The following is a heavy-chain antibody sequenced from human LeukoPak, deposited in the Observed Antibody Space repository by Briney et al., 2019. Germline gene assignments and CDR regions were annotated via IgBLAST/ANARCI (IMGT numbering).Heavy chain of an antibody. V-gene: IGHV3-30*02. Sequence: GGSLRLSCAASGFIFNSYGMHWVRRAPGKGLEWVGFIRYDGINKYYADSVKGRFTVSRDNPKNTLYLQMNSLRAEDTAVYYCGKDQRTHGGNSVDYWGQGTLVTVSS. CDR2: IRYDGINK. J-gene: IGHJ4*02. CDR1: GFIFNSYG. D-gene: IGHD4-23*01. CDR3: GKDQRTHGGNSVDY.